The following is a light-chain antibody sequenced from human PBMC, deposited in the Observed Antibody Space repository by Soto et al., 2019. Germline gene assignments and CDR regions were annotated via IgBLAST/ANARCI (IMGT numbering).Light chain of an antibody. V-gene: IGKV3D-15*01. CDR3: QHYNNWTWT. Sequence: EIVLTQSPGTRPLSPGERAALSCRASQSVSKNYLAWYQQKRGKAPRLIIYDASNRDTGIPARFSGSGAGTEFTLTISSLQSDDSEVYFCQHYNNWTWTVGQGTKVDIK. J-gene: IGKJ1*01. CDR1: QSVSKN. CDR2: DAS.